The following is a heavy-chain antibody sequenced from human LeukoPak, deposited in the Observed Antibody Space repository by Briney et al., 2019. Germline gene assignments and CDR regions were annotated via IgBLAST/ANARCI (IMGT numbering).Heavy chain of an antibody. CDR3: AHRKNYYDSSVFDN. V-gene: IGHV2-5*02. CDR2: IYWDDDR. Sequence: KSGPTLVNPTQTLTLTCTFSGFSLNTRGVGVGWIRQPPGRALEWLAPIYWDDDRRYSPSLKSRLTITKDTSKNQVVLTITNMDPVDTATYFCAHRKNYYDSSVFDNWGQGTLVTVSS. CDR1: GFSLNTRGVG. D-gene: IGHD3-22*01. J-gene: IGHJ4*02.